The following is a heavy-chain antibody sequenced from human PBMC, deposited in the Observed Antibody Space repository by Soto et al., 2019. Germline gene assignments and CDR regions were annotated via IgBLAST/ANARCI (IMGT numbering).Heavy chain of an antibody. V-gene: IGHV4-30-2*01. Sequence: PSETLSLTCTVSGGSITSGGYSWSWIRQPPGKGLEWIGYIYHTGSTYYNPSLKSRVTMSMDRSKDQFSLRLSSVTAADTAMYYCAREMSYYYGSGNFSWFDPWGQGTLVTVSS. J-gene: IGHJ5*02. CDR1: GGSITSGGYS. CDR3: AREMSYYYGSGNFSWFDP. CDR2: IYHTGST. D-gene: IGHD3-10*01.